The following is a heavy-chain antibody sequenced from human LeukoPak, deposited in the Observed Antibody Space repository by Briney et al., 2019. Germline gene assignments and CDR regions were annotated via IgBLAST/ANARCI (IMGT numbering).Heavy chain of an antibody. Sequence: SQTLSLTCTVSDGSISSGDYYWSWIRQPPGKGLEWIGYIYYSGSTNYNPSLKSRVTISVDTSKNQFSLKLSSVTAADTAVYYCARAWGTADNAFDIWGQGTMVAVSS. CDR1: DGSISSGDYY. D-gene: IGHD3-16*01. V-gene: IGHV4-30-4*01. CDR2: IYYSGST. CDR3: ARAWGTADNAFDI. J-gene: IGHJ3*02.